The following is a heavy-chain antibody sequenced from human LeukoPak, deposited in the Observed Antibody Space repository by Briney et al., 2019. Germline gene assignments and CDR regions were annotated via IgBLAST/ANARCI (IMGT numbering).Heavy chain of an antibody. V-gene: IGHV1-69*04. Sequence: SVKVSCKASGGTFSSYAISWVRQAPGQGLEWMGRIIPILGIANYAQKFQDRVTITADKSTSTAYMELSSLRSEDTAVYYCARVLGIAVAGHFDYWGQGTLVTVSS. CDR3: ARVLGIAVAGHFDY. CDR1: GGTFSSYA. J-gene: IGHJ4*02. CDR2: IIPILGIA. D-gene: IGHD6-19*01.